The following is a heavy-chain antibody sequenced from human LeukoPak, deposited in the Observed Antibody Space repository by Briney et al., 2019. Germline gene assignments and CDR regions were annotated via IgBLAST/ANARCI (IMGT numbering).Heavy chain of an antibody. J-gene: IGHJ4*02. CDR1: GYTFTGYY. CDR3: AREDNDSGSPMDY. V-gene: IGHV1-2*02. D-gene: IGHD3-10*01. Sequence: ASVKVSSKASGYTFTGYYMHWVRQAPGQGLEWMGWINPNSGGTNYAQKFQGRVTMTRDTSINTAYMELSRLRSDDTAVYYCAREDNDSGSPMDYWGQGTLVTVSS. CDR2: INPNSGGT.